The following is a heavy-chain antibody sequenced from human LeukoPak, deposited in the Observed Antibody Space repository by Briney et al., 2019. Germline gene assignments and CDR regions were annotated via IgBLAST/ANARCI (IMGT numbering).Heavy chain of an antibody. J-gene: IGHJ4*02. CDR3: AGSWFYRDYFEY. CDR2: INNDGSGT. V-gene: IGHV3-74*01. CDR1: GFTFSSYW. Sequence: GGSLRLSCAASGFTFSSYWMHWVRQAPGKGLVCVSRINNDGSGTTYADSVMGRFTISRDNAKNTLYLQMNSLRAEDTAVYYCAGSWFYRDYFEYWGQGTLVTVSS. D-gene: IGHD3-10*01.